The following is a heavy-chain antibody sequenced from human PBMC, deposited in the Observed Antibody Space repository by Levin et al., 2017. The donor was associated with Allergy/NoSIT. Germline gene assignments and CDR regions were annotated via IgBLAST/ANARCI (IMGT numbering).Heavy chain of an antibody. CDR1: GFTVSSNY. CDR3: ARGEWFDP. CDR2: VYSGGST. Sequence: GGSLRLSCAASGFTVSSNYMSWVRQAPGKGLEWVSVVYSGGSTYYADSVKGRFTISRDISKNTLYLQMNSLRAEDTGVYYCARGEWFDPWGQGTLVTVSS. J-gene: IGHJ5*02. V-gene: IGHV3-53*01.